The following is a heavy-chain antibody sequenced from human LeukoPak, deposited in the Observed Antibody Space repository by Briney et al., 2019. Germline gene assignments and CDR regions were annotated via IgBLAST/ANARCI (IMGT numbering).Heavy chain of an antibody. J-gene: IGHJ5*02. Sequence: GGSLRLSCAASGFTVNSSYWSWVRQAPGKGLEWVSVIYSGGTTYYADSVEGRFTFSRDNSKNMLHLQMNSLRAEDTAVYYCARGFNRGFDPWGQGTLVIVSS. V-gene: IGHV3-53*01. D-gene: IGHD3-10*01. CDR3: ARGFNRGFDP. CDR1: GFTVNSSY. CDR2: IYSGGTT.